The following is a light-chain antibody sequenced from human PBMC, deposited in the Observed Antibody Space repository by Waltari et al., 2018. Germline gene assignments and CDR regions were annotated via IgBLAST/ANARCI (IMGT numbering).Light chain of an antibody. CDR2: GAS. Sequence: DIQMTQSPSSLSAYVGDRVTITCRASQTIHINLDWYQQKPGKAPKLLIYGASSLQSGVPSRFSGSGSGTDFTLSISSLQPEDFATYYCQQSYNTPYTFGQGTNLEI. CDR1: QTIHIN. CDR3: QQSYNTPYT. V-gene: IGKV1-39*01. J-gene: IGKJ2*01.